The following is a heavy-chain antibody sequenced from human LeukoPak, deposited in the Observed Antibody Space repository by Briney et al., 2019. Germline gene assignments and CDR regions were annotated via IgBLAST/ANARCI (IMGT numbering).Heavy chain of an antibody. CDR2: ISYDGSNK. D-gene: IGHD3-22*01. CDR3: ARDHSYYDSSTLIAYYFDY. V-gene: IGHV3-30-3*01. J-gene: IGHJ4*02. CDR1: GFTFSSYA. Sequence: GGFLRLSCAASGFTFSSYAMHWVRQAPGKGLEWVAVISYDGSNKYYADSVKGRFTISRDNSKNTLYLQMNSLRAEDTAVYYCARDHSYYDSSTLIAYYFDYWGQGTLVTVSS.